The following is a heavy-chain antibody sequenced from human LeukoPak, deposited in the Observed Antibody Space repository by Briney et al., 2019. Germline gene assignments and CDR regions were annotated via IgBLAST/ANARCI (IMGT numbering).Heavy chain of an antibody. CDR1: GGSISSYY. J-gene: IGHJ3*02. CDR2: IYYSGST. Sequence: PSETLSLTCTVSGGSISSYYWSWIRQPPGKGLEWIGYIYYSGSTYYNPSLKSRVTISVDTSKNQFSLKLSSVTAADTAVYYCASVADDSSGWGEWWAFDIWGQGTMVTVSS. D-gene: IGHD3-22*01. V-gene: IGHV4-59*06. CDR3: ASVADDSSGWGEWWAFDI.